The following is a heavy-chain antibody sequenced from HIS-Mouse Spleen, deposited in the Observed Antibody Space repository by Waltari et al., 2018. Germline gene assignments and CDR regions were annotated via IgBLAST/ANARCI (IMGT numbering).Heavy chain of an antibody. D-gene: IGHD1-26*01. J-gene: IGHJ4*02. CDR1: GGSISSSSHY. Sequence: QLQLQESGPGLVKPSETLSLTCTVSGGSISSSSHYWGWLRQPPGKGLEWIGSIYYSGSTYYNPSLKSRVTISVDTSKNQFSLKLSSVTAADTAVYYCARSSGSGATHYWGQGTLVTVSS. CDR2: IYYSGST. V-gene: IGHV4-39*07. CDR3: ARSSGSGATHY.